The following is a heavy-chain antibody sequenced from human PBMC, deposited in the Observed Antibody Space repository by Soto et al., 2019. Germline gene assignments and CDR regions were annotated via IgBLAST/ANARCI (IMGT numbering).Heavy chain of an antibody. Sequence: GGSLRLSCAASGFTFSSYAMSWVRQAPGKGLEWVSAISGSGGSTYYADSVKGRFTISRDSSKNTLYLQMNSLRAEDTAVYYCAKEAGVVVAAPVPMLDVWGRGTTVTVSS. CDR1: GFTFSSYA. V-gene: IGHV3-23*01. D-gene: IGHD2-15*01. J-gene: IGHJ6*02. CDR2: ISGSGGST. CDR3: AKEAGVVVAAPVPMLDV.